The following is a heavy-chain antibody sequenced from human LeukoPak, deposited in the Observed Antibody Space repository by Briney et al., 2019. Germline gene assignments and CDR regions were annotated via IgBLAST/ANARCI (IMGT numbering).Heavy chain of an antibody. V-gene: IGHV1-18*01. D-gene: IGHD3-22*01. CDR2: ISAYNGNT. Sequence: GASVKASCKASGGTFSSYAISWVRQAPGQGLEWMGWISAYNGNTNYAQKLQGRVTMTTDTSTSTAYMELRSLRSDDTAVYYCARGASSGYWYYYYYYMDVWGKGTTVTISS. CDR3: ARGASSGYWYYYYYYMDV. J-gene: IGHJ6*03. CDR1: GGTFSSYA.